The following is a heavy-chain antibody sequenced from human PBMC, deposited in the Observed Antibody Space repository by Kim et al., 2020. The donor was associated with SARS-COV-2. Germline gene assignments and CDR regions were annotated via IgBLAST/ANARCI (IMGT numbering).Heavy chain of an antibody. Sequence: GGSLRLSCAASGFTFSSYSMNWVRQAPGKGLEWVSYISSSSTIYYADSVKGRFTISRDNAKNSLYLQMNSLRDEDTAVYYCARDGGYSFDYWGQGTLVTV. D-gene: IGHD3-16*01. CDR1: GFTFSSYS. V-gene: IGHV3-48*02. J-gene: IGHJ4*02. CDR3: ARDGGYSFDY. CDR2: ISSSSTI.